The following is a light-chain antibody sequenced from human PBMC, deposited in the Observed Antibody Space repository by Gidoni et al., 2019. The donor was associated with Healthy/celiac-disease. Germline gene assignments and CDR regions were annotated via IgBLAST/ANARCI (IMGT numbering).Light chain of an antibody. Sequence: DIVMTHSPDSLAVSLGERATINCKSSPSVLYSSNNKNYLAWYQQKPGQPPKLLIYWASTRESGVPDRFSGSGSGTDFTLTISSLQAEDVAVYYCQQYYSTPLTFGGXTKVEIK. CDR3: QQYYSTPLT. J-gene: IGKJ4*01. V-gene: IGKV4-1*01. CDR2: WAS. CDR1: PSVLYSSNNKNY.